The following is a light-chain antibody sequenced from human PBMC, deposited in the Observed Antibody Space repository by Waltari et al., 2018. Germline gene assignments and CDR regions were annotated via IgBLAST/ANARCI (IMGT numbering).Light chain of an antibody. Sequence: EIVLTQSPGTLSLSSGERATLSGRASQTISNYLAWYQQKPGQAPRLLIYDASSRAIGIPGRVSGSGSGTDFTLTISRLEPEDFAMYYCQQYGSSPTFGQGTKLEIK. CDR3: QQYGSSPT. V-gene: IGKV3-20*01. CDR1: QTISNY. J-gene: IGKJ2*01. CDR2: DAS.